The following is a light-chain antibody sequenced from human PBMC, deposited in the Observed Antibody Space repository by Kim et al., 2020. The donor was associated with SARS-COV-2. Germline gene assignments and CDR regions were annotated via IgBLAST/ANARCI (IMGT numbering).Light chain of an antibody. CDR3: SSYTGSTVV. J-gene: IGLJ2*01. CDR1: SSDIGASHY. CDR2: DVD. Sequence: PGQSITISCTGTSSDIGASHYVSWYQQHPGTAPKLLIYDVDNRPSGVSNRFSASKSCNTASLTISGLQAEDEADYYCSSYTGSTVVFGGGTQLTVL. V-gene: IGLV2-14*03.